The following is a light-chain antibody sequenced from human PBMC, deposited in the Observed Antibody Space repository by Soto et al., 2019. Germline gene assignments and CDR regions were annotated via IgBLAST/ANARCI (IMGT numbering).Light chain of an antibody. CDR1: QNTGTF. CDR3: QQSSTTPFT. Sequence: DIQMTQSPSSLSAFVGDRVTITCRASQNTGTFLNWYQQRPGKAPKLLIYAASTLQSGVPSRFSGSGSGTDFTLTISSLQPEDFATYYCQQSSTTPFTFGPGTKVDFK. J-gene: IGKJ3*01. V-gene: IGKV1-39*01. CDR2: AAS.